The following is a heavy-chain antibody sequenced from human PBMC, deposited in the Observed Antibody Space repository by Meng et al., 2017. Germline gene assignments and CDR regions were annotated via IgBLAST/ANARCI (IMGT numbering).Heavy chain of an antibody. V-gene: IGHV2-5*02. CDR2: IYWDDDK. CDR1: WFSPSTSGVG. CDR3: AHRRGDSREGWFDP. Sequence: TFTHSVPTLVNTPQHPTLAFTFLWFSPSTSGVGVGWIRQPPGKALEWLALIYWDDDKRYSPSLKSRLTITKDTSKNQVVLTMTNMDPVDTATYYCAHRRGDSREGWFDPWGQGTLVTVSS. J-gene: IGHJ5*02. D-gene: IGHD2-21*02.